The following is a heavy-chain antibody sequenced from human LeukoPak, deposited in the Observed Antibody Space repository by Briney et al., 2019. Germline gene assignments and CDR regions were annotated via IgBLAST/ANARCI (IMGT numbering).Heavy chain of an antibody. Sequence: GGSLRLSCAASGFTFSSYPMHWVRQAPGKGLEWVSVISYDGNTKYYADSVKGRFTISRDSPKNTLYLQMDSLRADDTAVYYCARDLAAAGWFDPWGQGTLVTVSS. CDR2: ISYDGNTK. V-gene: IGHV3-30-3*01. D-gene: IGHD6-13*01. CDR3: ARDLAAAGWFDP. CDR1: GFTFSSYP. J-gene: IGHJ5*02.